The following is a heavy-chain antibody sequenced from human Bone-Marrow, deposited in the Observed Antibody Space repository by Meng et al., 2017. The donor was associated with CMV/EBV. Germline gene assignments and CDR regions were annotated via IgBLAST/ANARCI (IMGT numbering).Heavy chain of an antibody. CDR3: AKGAADIVVVPAAINYFDY. Sequence: GESLKISCGVSGFTFRSYWMHWVRQVPGKGLVWVSGIESDGRITTYADSVKGRFIISRDNAKNTLYLQMNSLRAEDTAVYYCAKGAADIVVVPAAINYFDYWGQGTLVTVSS. CDR1: GFTFRSYW. D-gene: IGHD2-2*02. CDR2: IESDGRIT. V-gene: IGHV3-74*03. J-gene: IGHJ4*02.